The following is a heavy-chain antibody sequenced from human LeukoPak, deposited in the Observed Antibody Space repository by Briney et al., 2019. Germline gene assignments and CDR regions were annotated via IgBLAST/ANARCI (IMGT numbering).Heavy chain of an antibody. V-gene: IGHV1-2*02. J-gene: IGHJ5*02. CDR2: INPNSGGT. Sequence: GASVKVSCKASGYTFTGYYIHWVRQAPGQGLEWMGWINPNSGGTNYAQKFQGRVTMTRDTSISTAYMDLSRLRSDDTAVYYCAIDSSGYYNWFDPWGQGTLVTVSS. CDR3: AIDSSGYYNWFDP. CDR1: GYTFTGYY. D-gene: IGHD3-22*01.